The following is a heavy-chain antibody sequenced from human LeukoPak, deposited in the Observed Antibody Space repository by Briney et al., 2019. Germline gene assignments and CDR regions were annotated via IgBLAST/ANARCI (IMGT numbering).Heavy chain of an antibody. V-gene: IGHV3-23*01. CDR2: ISGSGGST. CDR1: GFTFSSYA. D-gene: IGHD6-13*01. Sequence: GGSLRPSCAASGFTFSSYAMSWVRQAPGKGLEWVSAISGSGGSTYYADSVKGRFTISRDNSKNTLYLQMNSLRAEDTAVYYCAKDRRIAAAGRYNWFDPWGQGTLVTVSS. CDR3: AKDRRIAAAGRYNWFDP. J-gene: IGHJ5*02.